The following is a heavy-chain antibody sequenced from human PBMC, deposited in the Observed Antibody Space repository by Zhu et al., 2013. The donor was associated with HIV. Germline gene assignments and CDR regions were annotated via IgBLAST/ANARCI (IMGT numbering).Heavy chain of an antibody. CDR2: IYYSGST. D-gene: IGHD1-26*01. J-gene: IGHJ5*02. CDR3: ARSGVYSGSYSWFDP. Sequence: QVQLQESGPGLVKPSGTLSLTCTVSGGSISSYYWSWIRQPPGKGLEWIGYIYYSGSTNYNPSLKSRVTISVDTSKNQFSLKLSSVTAADTAVYYCARSGVYSGSYSWFDPWGQGTLVTVSS. CDR1: GGSISSYY. V-gene: IGHV4-59*01.